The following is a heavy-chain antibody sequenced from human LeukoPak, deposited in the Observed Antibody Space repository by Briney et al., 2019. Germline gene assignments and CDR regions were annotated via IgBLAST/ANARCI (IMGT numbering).Heavy chain of an antibody. CDR3: ARTLYSSSWYVDY. V-gene: IGHV3-11*01. J-gene: IGHJ4*02. D-gene: IGHD6-13*01. Sequence: GGSLRLSCAASGFTFSDYYMSWIRQAPGKGLEWVSYISSSGSAIYYADSVKGRFTISRDNAKNSLYLQMNSLRAEDTALYYCARTLYSSSWYVDYWGQGTLVTVSS. CDR1: GFTFSDYY. CDR2: ISSSGSAI.